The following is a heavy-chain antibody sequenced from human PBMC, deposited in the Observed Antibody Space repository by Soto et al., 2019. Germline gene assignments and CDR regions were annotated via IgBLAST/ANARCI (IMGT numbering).Heavy chain of an antibody. J-gene: IGHJ3*02. Sequence: GGSLRLSCAASGFTFSSYAMSWVRQAPGKGLEWVSAISGSGGSTYYADSVKGRFTISRDNSKNTLYLQMNSLRAEDTAVYYCAKDYLRFGITPDPTGAFDIWGQGTMVTVSS. CDR1: GFTFSSYA. V-gene: IGHV3-23*01. D-gene: IGHD1-20*01. CDR3: AKDYLRFGITPDPTGAFDI. CDR2: ISGSGGST.